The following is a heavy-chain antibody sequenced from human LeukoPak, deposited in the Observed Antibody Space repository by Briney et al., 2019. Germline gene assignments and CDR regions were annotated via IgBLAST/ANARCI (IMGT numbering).Heavy chain of an antibody. D-gene: IGHD4-17*01. CDR3: AKGPLRSKNNWFDP. Sequence: PGGSLRLSCAASGFTSSSYAMTWVRQAPGKGLEWVSTISGSGASTYYADSVKGRFTISRDSSKNTLYLQMNSLRAEDTAVYYCAKGPLRSKNNWFDPWGQGTLVTVSS. J-gene: IGHJ5*02. CDR2: ISGSGAST. V-gene: IGHV3-23*01. CDR1: GFTSSSYA.